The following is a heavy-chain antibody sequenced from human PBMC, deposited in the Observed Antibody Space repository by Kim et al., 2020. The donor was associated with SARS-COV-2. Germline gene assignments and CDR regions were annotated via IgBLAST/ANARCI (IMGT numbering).Heavy chain of an antibody. CDR3: ARTRRSGGWFDP. J-gene: IGHJ5*02. D-gene: IGHD1-26*01. V-gene: IGHV3-21*01. Sequence: YAASVKGRFTISRYNAKNSLYLQMNSLRAEDTAVYYCARTRRSGGWFDPWGQGTLVTVSS.